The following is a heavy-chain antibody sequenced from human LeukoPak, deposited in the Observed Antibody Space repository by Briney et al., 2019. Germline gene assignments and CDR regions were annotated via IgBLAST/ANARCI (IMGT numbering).Heavy chain of an antibody. CDR3: ARGSVYALYDSSGYYPY. V-gene: IGHV3-11*01. Sequence: GGSLRLSCAASVFTFSDYYMSWIRQAPGKGLEWVSYISSSGNTIYYADSVKGRFTISRDNAKNSLYLQMNSLRAEDTAVYYCARGSVYALYDSSGYYPYWGQGTLVTVSS. J-gene: IGHJ4*02. D-gene: IGHD3-22*01. CDR2: ISSSGNTI. CDR1: VFTFSDYY.